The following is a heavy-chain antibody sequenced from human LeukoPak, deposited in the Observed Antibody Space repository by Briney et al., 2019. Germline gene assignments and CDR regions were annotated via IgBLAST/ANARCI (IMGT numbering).Heavy chain of an antibody. D-gene: IGHD1-26*01. CDR3: ANKQWVYYYMDV. Sequence: SQTLSLTCTVSGGSITISNYYWLWVRQPPGKGLEWIGCISYSGDTYYSPSLESRVSISMDMSKSQFSLRLNSMTAADTAVYYCANKQWVYYYMDVWGTGTTVTVSS. CDR1: GGSITISNYY. CDR2: ISYSGDT. J-gene: IGHJ6*03. V-gene: IGHV4-30-4*08.